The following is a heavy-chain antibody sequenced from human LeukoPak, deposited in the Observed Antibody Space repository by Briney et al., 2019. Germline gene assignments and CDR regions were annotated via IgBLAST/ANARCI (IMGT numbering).Heavy chain of an antibody. Sequence: SETLSLTCTVSGGSVSSGSYYWSWIRQPPGKGLEWIGYIYSSGSTNYDPSFKGRVTISLDTSKNQFSLKLRAVTAADTAVFYCARDRGGAVDYWGQGTLVTVSS. CDR3: ARDRGGAVDY. J-gene: IGHJ4*02. D-gene: IGHD3-16*01. V-gene: IGHV4-61*01. CDR1: GGSVSSGSYY. CDR2: IYSSGST.